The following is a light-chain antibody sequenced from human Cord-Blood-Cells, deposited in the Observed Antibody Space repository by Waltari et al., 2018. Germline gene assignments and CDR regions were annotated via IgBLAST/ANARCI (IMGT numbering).Light chain of an antibody. Sequence: DIQMTQSPSSLSASVGHRVPITCRASQRISSYLNWYQQKPGKAPKRLIYAASSLQSGVPSRFSGSGSGTDFTLTISSLQPEDFATYYCQQSYSTPRTFGQGTKVEIK. CDR2: AAS. CDR1: QRISSY. J-gene: IGKJ1*01. V-gene: IGKV1-39*01. CDR3: QQSYSTPRT.